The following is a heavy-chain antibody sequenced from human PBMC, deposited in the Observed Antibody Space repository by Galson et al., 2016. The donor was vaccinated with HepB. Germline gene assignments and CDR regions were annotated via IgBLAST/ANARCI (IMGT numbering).Heavy chain of an antibody. J-gene: IGHJ5*02. V-gene: IGHV3-33*08. CDR3: ARDYVTTATRWFDP. CDR1: GFSFSSYS. Sequence: SLRLSCAASGFSFSSYSMNWVRRAPGKGLERVAAIWNDGTNKYYADSVKGRFTISRDNSKNTLYLQMNSLRAEDTAVYYCARDYVTTATRWFDPWGQGTLVTVSS. D-gene: IGHD1-1*01. CDR2: IWNDGTNK.